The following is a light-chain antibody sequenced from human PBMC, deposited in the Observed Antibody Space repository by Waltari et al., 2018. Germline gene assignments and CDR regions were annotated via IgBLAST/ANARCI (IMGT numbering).Light chain of an antibody. CDR3: EQANSFPHT. Sequence: DFQMTQSPSSVSASVGDRVTITCRAGQGVNNWLAWYQQKPGTVPNLLIYAASSLESGVPSRCSGSGSGTDVTRTIRGLQPEDVETYECEQANSFPHTFGGGTKVEIK. J-gene: IGKJ4*01. V-gene: IGKV1D-12*01. CDR2: AAS. CDR1: QGVNNW.